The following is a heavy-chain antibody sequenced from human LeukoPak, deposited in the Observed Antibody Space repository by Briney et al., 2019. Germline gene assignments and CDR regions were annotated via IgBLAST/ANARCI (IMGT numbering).Heavy chain of an antibody. CDR3: ASPTYYYDSSGYYFDC. D-gene: IGHD3-22*01. CDR2: IYSGGST. Sequence: PGGSLRLSCAASGFTVSSNYMSWVRQAPGKGLEWVSVIYSGGSTYYADSVKGRFTISRDNSKNTLYLQMNSLRAEDTAVYYCASPTYYYDSSGYYFDCWGQGTLVTVSS. V-gene: IGHV3-66*02. CDR1: GFTVSSNY. J-gene: IGHJ4*02.